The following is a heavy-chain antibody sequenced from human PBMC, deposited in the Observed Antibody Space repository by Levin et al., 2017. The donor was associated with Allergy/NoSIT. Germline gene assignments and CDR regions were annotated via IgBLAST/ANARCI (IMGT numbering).Heavy chain of an antibody. D-gene: IGHD3-10*01. CDR2: ISSDGINT. V-gene: IGHV3-74*01. J-gene: IGHJ4*02. CDR3: ARAGGYTGGWLYYLAS. CDR1: GLTFRNYC. Sequence: GESLKISCVASGLTFRNYCVHWVRQAPGKGLVWVSRISSDGINTYYADSVRGRFTISRDDAKNTLFLQMNSLRAEDTAVYYCARAGGYTGGWLYYLASWGQGSLVTVSS.